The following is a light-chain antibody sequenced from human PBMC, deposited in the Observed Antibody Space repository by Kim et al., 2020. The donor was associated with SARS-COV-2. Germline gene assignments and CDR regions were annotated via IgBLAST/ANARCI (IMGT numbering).Light chain of an antibody. V-gene: IGKV3-20*01. J-gene: IGKJ2*01. Sequence: EIVLTQSPGTLSLAPGERATLSCRASQSLRSTYLVWYQQKFGQAPRLLIYGASSRATGIPDRFSGSWSGTDFTLTISRLEPEDFAVYYCQQYGSSLYTFGQGTKLEI. CDR2: GAS. CDR1: QSLRSTY. CDR3: QQYGSSLYT.